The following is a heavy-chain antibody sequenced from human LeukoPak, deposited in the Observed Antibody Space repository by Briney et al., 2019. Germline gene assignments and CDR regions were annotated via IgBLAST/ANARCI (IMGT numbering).Heavy chain of an antibody. J-gene: IGHJ4*02. V-gene: IGHV3-53*01. CDR1: GFTVSRNY. D-gene: IGHD3-22*01. CDR2: IYSGGAT. CDR3: ARTSGYPYNFDN. Sequence: PGGSLRLSCAASGFTVSRNYMTWVRQAPGKGLEWVSVIYSGGATYYADSVKGRFTISRDNSKNTLYLQMNSLRAEDTAVYYCARTSGYPYNFDNWGREPWSPSPQ.